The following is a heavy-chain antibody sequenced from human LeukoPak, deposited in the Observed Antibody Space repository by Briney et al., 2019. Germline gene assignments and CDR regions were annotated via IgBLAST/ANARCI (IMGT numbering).Heavy chain of an antibody. V-gene: IGHV4-59*08. CDR2: IYYSGTT. CDR1: GDSINSNY. D-gene: IGHD4-23*01. J-gene: IGHJ4*02. Sequence: SETLSLTCTVSGDSINSNYWSWIRQPRGKGLEWIGYIYYSGTTNYNPSLKSRVTISVDTSKTQFSLTLSSVSAADAAVYYCARHTTYGGNSAFEYWGQGTLVTVSS. CDR3: ARHTTYGGNSAFEY.